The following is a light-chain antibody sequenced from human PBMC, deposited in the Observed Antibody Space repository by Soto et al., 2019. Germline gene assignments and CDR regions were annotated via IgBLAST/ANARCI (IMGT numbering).Light chain of an antibody. V-gene: IGLV6-57*04. CDR1: SGSIASNY. CDR3: HSYDSDNWV. Sequence: NFMLTQPHSVSESPGKTVIISCTRSSGSIASNYVQWFQQRPGSAPTTLIYEDTDRLSGVPDRFSGSIDRSSNSASLTIAGLQTEDEADYYCHSYDSDNWVFGGGTKLTVL. J-gene: IGLJ3*02. CDR2: EDT.